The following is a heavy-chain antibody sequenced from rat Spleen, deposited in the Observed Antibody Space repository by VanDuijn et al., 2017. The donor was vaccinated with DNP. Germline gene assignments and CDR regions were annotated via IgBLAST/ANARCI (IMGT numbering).Heavy chain of an antibody. CDR2: ISYDGSRT. D-gene: IGHD1-4*01. CDR3: ARGNYPGISTFDY. CDR1: GFTFSDYA. V-gene: IGHV5-7*01. J-gene: IGHJ2*01. Sequence: EVQLVESGGGLVQPGNSLKLSCAASGFTFSDYAMAWVRQAPKKGLEWVATISYDGSRTYYRDSVKGRFTISRNDAKSTLYLQMNSLRSEDTATYYCARGNYPGISTFDYWGQGVMVTVSS.